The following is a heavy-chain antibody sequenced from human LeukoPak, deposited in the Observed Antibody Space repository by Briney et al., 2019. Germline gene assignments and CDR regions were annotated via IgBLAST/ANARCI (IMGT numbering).Heavy chain of an antibody. CDR1: GFTFSRHW. Sequence: GGSLRPSCAASGFTFSRHWMHWVRQAPGKGRVWISRIVNDGSGATYVDSVKGRFTTSRDNAKNTLYLQMKSLRAEDAAVYYCLGKRPHSGFNVDFDCWCWGTLVTVSS. CDR2: IVNDGSGA. J-gene: IGHJ4*02. CDR3: LGKRPHSGFNVDFDC. D-gene: IGHD2-15*01. V-gene: IGHV3-74*01.